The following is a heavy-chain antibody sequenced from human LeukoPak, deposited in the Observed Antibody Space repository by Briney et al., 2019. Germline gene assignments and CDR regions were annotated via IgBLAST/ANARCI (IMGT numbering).Heavy chain of an antibody. CDR2: ISDSGST. J-gene: IGHJ4*02. CDR1: GGSISSYS. CDR3: ARGSGWYNY. D-gene: IGHD6-19*01. Sequence: SETLSLTCTVSGGSISSYSWSWIRQPPGKGLEWIGYISDSGSTKYNPSLKSRVTISVDASKNQFSLKLSFVTAADTAVYYCARGSGWYNYWGQGTLVTVSS. V-gene: IGHV4-59*01.